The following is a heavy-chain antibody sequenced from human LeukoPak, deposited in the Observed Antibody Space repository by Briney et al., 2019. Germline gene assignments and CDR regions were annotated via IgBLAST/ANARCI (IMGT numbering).Heavy chain of an antibody. Sequence: SVKVSCKASGGTFSSYAISWVRQAPGQGLEWMGGIIPIFGTANYAQKFQGRVTITADESTSTAYMELSSLRSEDTAVYYCARDFTYYYDSSGPPGDPWGQGTLVSVSS. V-gene: IGHV1-69*01. CDR1: GGTFSSYA. CDR2: IIPIFGTA. J-gene: IGHJ5*02. D-gene: IGHD3-22*01. CDR3: ARDFTYYYDSSGPPGDP.